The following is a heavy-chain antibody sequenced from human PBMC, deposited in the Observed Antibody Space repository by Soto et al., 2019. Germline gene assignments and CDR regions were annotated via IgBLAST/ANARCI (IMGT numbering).Heavy chain of an antibody. Sequence: QITLKESGPTLVKPTQTLTLTCTFSGFSLSTSGVGVGWIRQPPGKALEWLALIYWADDKRYSPSLKSRLTITKDTSKPHVVLTTDNLDPVDTATYYCAHSIAAAVLAAEYCQHWGQGTLVTVSS. V-gene: IGHV2-5*02. J-gene: IGHJ1*01. D-gene: IGHD6-13*01. CDR3: AHSIAAAVLAAEYCQH. CDR2: IYWADDK. CDR1: GFSLSTSGVG.